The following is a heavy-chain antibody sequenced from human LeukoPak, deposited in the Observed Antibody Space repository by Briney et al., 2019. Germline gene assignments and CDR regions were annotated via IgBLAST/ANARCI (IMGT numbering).Heavy chain of an antibody. CDR2: IKSKTDGGTT. D-gene: IGHD1-26*01. V-gene: IGHV3-15*01. CDR1: GFTFSNAW. CDR3: TTDPSGGYGSPFDY. Sequence: GGSLRLSCAAFGFTFSNAWMSWVRQAPGKGLEWVGRIKSKTDGGTTDYAAPVKGRFTISRDDSKNTLYLQMNSLKTEDTAVYYCTTDPSGGYGSPFDYWGQGTLVTVSS. J-gene: IGHJ4*02.